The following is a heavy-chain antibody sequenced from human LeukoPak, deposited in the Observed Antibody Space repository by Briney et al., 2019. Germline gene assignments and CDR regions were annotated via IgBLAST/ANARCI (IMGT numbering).Heavy chain of an antibody. CDR3: ARVSGYSGYDTLDY. V-gene: IGHV3-66*01. CDR1: GFTISSNY. J-gene: IGHJ4*02. D-gene: IGHD5-12*01. Sequence: GGSLRLSCEASGFTISSNYMNWVRQAPGKGLEWVSVISAGGTTYYANSVQGRFTISRDYSKNTLYLEMNNLRAEDTAVYYCARVSGYSGYDTLDYWGQGTLVTVS. CDR2: ISAGGTT.